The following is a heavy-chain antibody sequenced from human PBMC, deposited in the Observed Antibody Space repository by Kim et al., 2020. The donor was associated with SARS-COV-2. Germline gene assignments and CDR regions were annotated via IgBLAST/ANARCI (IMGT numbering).Heavy chain of an antibody. CDR3: AKGFDWSPVLNGMDV. Sequence: EPVKGRFTVSRDNSKNSLYLQMNSLRVEDRAIYFCAKGFDWSPVLNGMDVWGQGTTVTVSS. J-gene: IGHJ6*02. V-gene: IGHV3-30*02. D-gene: IGHD3-9*01.